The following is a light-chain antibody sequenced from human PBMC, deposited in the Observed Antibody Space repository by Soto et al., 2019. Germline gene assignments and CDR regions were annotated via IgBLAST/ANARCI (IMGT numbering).Light chain of an antibody. Sequence: QSVLTQPASVSGSPGQSITISGTGTSSDVGGYNFVSWYQQRPGKAPKLMIYEVSNRPSGVSNRFSGSKSGNTASLTISGLQVEDEADYYCSSCRGITALVFGGGTKLTVL. CDR3: SSCRGITALV. CDR2: EVS. V-gene: IGLV2-14*03. CDR1: SSDVGGYNF. J-gene: IGLJ3*02.